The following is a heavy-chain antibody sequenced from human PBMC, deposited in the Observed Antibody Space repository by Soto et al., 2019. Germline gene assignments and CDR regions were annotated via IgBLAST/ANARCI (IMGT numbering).Heavy chain of an antibody. CDR3: SNDLSGVFGVLCGSLER. J-gene: IGHJ3*01. CDR2: ISWNSGSI. V-gene: IGHV3-9*01. D-gene: IGHD3-3*01. Sequence: GGSLRLSCAASGFTFDDYAMHWARQAPGKGLEWVSGISWNSGSIGYADSVKGRFTISRDNAKNSLYLQMNSLRAEDTALYYCSNDLSGVFGVLCGSLERWCPGTMV. CDR1: GFTFDDYA.